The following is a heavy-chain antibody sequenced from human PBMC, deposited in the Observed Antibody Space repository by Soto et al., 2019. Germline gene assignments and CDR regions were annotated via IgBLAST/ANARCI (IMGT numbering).Heavy chain of an antibody. CDR2: IRSKVNNYAT. CDR3: TRHVEGTSAYRYFDY. J-gene: IGHJ4*01. Sequence: LRLSCAASGFTFGGSAIHWVRQASGKGLEWVGRIRSKVNNYATAYAASVKGRFTISRDDSKNTAYLRMNSLKTEDTALYYCTRHVEGTSAYRYFDYWGHGTLVTVSS. V-gene: IGHV3-73*01. D-gene: IGHD2-8*02. CDR1: GFTFGGSA.